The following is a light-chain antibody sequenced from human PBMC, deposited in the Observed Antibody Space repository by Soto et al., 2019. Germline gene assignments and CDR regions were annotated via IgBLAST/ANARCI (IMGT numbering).Light chain of an antibody. CDR2: DVT. CDR1: SSDVGGYNY. V-gene: IGLV2-14*03. Sequence: QSALTQPASASGSPGQSITISCTGTSSDVGGYNYVSWYQQHPGKAPKVIIYDVTKRPSGVSNRFSGSKSGNTASLTISGLQVEDEADYYCSSYTSTSTRVVFGGGTKLTVL. J-gene: IGLJ2*01. CDR3: SSYTSTSTRVV.